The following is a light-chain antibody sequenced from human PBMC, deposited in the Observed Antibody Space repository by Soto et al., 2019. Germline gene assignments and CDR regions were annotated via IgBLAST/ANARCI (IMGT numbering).Light chain of an antibody. CDR2: HVT. J-gene: IGLJ1*01. CDR1: SSDIGHSDY. V-gene: IGLV2-14*03. Sequence: QPALNQPASVSGFPRQSITISCTGTSSDIGHSDYVSWYQQHPGKAPKLMIYHVTYRPSGVSNRYSGSKSGNSASLTISGLRADDEADYYCCSPTSSHTYVFGSGTKVTVL. CDR3: CSPTSSHTYV.